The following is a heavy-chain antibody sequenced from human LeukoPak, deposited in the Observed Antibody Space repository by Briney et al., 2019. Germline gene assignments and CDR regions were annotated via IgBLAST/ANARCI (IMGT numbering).Heavy chain of an antibody. CDR1: GGSFSGYY. Sequence: PSETLSLTCAVYGGSFSGYYWNWIRQPPGKGLEWVSSISVSSSYIYYAGSVKGRFTISRDNAKNSLYLQMNSLRVEDTAVYFCTRDGKDCSSSSCSADYWGQGTLVTVSS. V-gene: IGHV3-21*01. J-gene: IGHJ4*02. CDR3: TRDGKDCSSSSCSADY. CDR2: ISVSSSYI. D-gene: IGHD2-2*01.